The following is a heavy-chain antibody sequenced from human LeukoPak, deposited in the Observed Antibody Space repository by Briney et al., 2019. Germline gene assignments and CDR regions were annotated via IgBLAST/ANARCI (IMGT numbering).Heavy chain of an antibody. Sequence: SETLSLTCSVSGGTISSYYWSWIRQPAGKGLEWIGRIYTSGSTNYNPSLKRRVTISVDTSKNQFSLKLSSVTAADTAVYYCARGTSKNNWGQGTLVTVSS. V-gene: IGHV4-4*07. CDR1: GGTISSYY. CDR3: ARGTSKNN. CDR2: IYTSGST. J-gene: IGHJ4*02. D-gene: IGHD2/OR15-2a*01.